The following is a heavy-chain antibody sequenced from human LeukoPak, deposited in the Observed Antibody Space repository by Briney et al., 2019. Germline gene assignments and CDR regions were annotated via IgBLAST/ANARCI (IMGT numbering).Heavy chain of an antibody. D-gene: IGHD5-12*01. CDR3: AKDEGYDFAHLDS. CDR2: IYGDGTT. CDR1: GFTVSNDY. V-gene: IGHV3-66*02. Sequence: GGSLRLSCAASGFTVSNDYMAWVRQAPGRGLEWVSLIYGDGTTFYTDSVKGRFTISRDNSKNTLSLQMHSLRAEDTAVYYCAKDEGYDFAHLDSWGQGTLVTVSS. J-gene: IGHJ4*02.